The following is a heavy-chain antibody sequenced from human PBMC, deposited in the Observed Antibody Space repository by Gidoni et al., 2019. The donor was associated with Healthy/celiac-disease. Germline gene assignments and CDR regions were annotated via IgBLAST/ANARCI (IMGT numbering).Heavy chain of an antibody. CDR1: GFTGSSNY. V-gene: IGHV3-53*01. D-gene: IGHD3-3*01. J-gene: IGHJ6*02. CDR2: IYSGGST. Sequence: EGQLVESGGGLIQPGGSRRLSGAASGFTGSSNYMSWVRQAPGKGLEWVSVIYSGGSTYYADSVKGRFTISRDNSKNTLYLQMNSLRAEDTAVYYCCTIFGVATPRGYYYGMDVWGQGTTVTVSS. CDR3: CTIFGVATPRGYYYGMDV.